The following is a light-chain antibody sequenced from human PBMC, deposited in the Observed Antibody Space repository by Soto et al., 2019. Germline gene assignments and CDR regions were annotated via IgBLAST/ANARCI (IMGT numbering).Light chain of an antibody. CDR1: QSVSSNY. CDR2: GAS. Sequence: EIVLTQSPGTLSLSPGERATLSCRASQSVSSNYLAWYQQKPGQAPRLLIYGASSRATGITDRFSGSGSGTDFILTISRLEPEDFAVYYCQQYGSSPRTFGQGTKVEIK. J-gene: IGKJ1*01. CDR3: QQYGSSPRT. V-gene: IGKV3-20*01.